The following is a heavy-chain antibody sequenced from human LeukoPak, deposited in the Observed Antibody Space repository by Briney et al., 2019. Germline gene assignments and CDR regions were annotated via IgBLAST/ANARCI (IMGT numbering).Heavy chain of an antibody. CDR2: IWYDGSNK. J-gene: IGHJ4*02. V-gene: IGHV3-33*01. CDR1: GFIFSSDG. D-gene: IGHD3-9*01. CDR3: ASLGGHYDILTGSRSYDY. Sequence: GGSLRLSCAASGFIFSSDGMHWVRQAPGKGLEWVAGIWYDGSNKYYADSVKGRFTISRDNSKNTLYLQMTSLRAEDTAVYYCASLGGHYDILTGSRSYDYWGQGTLVTVSS.